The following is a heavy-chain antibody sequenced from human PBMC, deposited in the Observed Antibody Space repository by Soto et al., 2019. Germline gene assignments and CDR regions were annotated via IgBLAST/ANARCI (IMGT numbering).Heavy chain of an antibody. Sequence: GGSLRLSCAASGFSFGGYAMNWVRQPPGKGLEWVSGISWNSGNIDYADSVKGRFTISRDNAKNSLYLQMNSLRAEDTALYYCVKASTYSSSQGWFDPWGQGTMVTVSS. V-gene: IGHV3-9*01. D-gene: IGHD6-6*01. J-gene: IGHJ5*02. CDR1: GFSFGGYA. CDR3: VKASTYSSSQGWFDP. CDR2: ISWNSGNI.